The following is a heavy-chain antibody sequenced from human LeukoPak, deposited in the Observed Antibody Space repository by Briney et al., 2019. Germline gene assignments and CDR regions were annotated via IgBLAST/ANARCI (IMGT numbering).Heavy chain of an antibody. V-gene: IGHV3-23*01. J-gene: IGHJ4*02. CDR2: ISAGGDRT. Sequence: QSGGSLRLSCAASGFRFNSYGMTWVRLAPGKGLEWVSAISAGGDRTYYADAVKGRFTISRDNSNNTLYLQMNSLRVEDTAVYYCARVAMGRGWDSPNDYWGQGTLVTVSS. CDR1: GFRFNSYG. D-gene: IGHD5-18*01. CDR3: ARVAMGRGWDSPNDY.